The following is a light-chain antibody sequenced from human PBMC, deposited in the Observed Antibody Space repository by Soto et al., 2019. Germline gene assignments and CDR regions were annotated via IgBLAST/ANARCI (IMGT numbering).Light chain of an antibody. Sequence: DIQMTQSPSSLSASVGDRVTLTCQASQDVSTYLNWYQHKPGKAPKLLIHDAFNLESGVPSRFSGSGSGTDFTFTISSLHPEDIATYYCQQYENLPFTFGPGTRVDLK. J-gene: IGKJ3*01. V-gene: IGKV1-33*01. CDR2: DAF. CDR3: QQYENLPFT. CDR1: QDVSTY.